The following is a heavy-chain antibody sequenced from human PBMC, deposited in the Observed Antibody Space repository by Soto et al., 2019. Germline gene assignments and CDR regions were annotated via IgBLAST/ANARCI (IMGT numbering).Heavy chain of an antibody. J-gene: IGHJ5*02. CDR1: GFTFSSYA. D-gene: IGHD3-9*01. CDR3: AKGNYDILTGYYIGRNWFDP. V-gene: IGHV3-23*01. Sequence: LRLSCAASGFTFSSYAMSWVRQAPGKGLEWVSAISGSGGSTYYADSVKGRFTISRDNSKNTLYLQMNSLRAEDTAVYYCAKGNYDILTGYYIGRNWFDPWGQGTLVTVSS. CDR2: ISGSGGST.